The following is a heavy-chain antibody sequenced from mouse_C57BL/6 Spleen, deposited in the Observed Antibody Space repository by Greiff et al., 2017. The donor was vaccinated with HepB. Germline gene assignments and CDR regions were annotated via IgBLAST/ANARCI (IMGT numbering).Heavy chain of an antibody. CDR2: IYPGNSDT. CDR3: TRSGKNLAGTFFDY. Sequence: EVQLQQSGPVLARPGASVKMSCKTSGYTFTSYWMHWVKQRPGQGLEWIGAIYPGNSDTSYNQKFKGKAKLTAVTSASTAYMELSSLTNEDSAVYYCTRSGKNLAGTFFDYWGQGTTLTVSS. CDR1: GYTFTSYW. V-gene: IGHV1-5*01. J-gene: IGHJ2*01. D-gene: IGHD4-1*01.